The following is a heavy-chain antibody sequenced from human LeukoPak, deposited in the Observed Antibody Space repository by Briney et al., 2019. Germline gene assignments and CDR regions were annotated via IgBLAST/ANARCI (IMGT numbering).Heavy chain of an antibody. CDR2: ISYDGSNK. CDR1: GFTFSSYG. J-gene: IGHJ3*02. CDR3: AKALGYGDYESYDI. D-gene: IGHD4-17*01. V-gene: IGHV3-30*18. Sequence: PGRSLRLSCAASGFTFSSYGMHWVRQAPGKGLEWVAVISYDGSNKYYADSVKGRFTISRDNSKNTLYLQMNSLRAEDTAVYYCAKALGYGDYESYDIWGQGTMVTVSS.